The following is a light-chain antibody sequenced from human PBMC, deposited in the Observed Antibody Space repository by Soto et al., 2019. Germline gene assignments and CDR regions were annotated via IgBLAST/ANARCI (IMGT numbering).Light chain of an antibody. Sequence: EIVMTQSPATLSVSPGERATLSCRASQSVSSNLAWYQQKPGQTPRLLIYGASTRAIGIPARFSGSGSGTEFTLTISSLQSEDFAVYYCQQYNKWLRTFGQGTNVEI. V-gene: IGKV3-15*01. CDR2: GAS. CDR1: QSVSSN. CDR3: QQYNKWLRT. J-gene: IGKJ1*01.